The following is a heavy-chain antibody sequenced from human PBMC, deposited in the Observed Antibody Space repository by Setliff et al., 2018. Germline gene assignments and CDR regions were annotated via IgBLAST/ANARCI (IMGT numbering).Heavy chain of an antibody. CDR3: ARVRDCSGGICHRGFHHYMDV. V-gene: IGHV1-69*13. CDR1: GYTFTGYY. D-gene: IGHD2-15*01. Sequence: SVKVSCKASGYTFTGYYIHWVRQAPGQGLEWMGGIIPMFGTTNYARKFQGRVTITADESTITAYMELSSLRSEDTAVYYCARVRDCSGGICHRGFHHYMDVWGKGTTVTVSS. CDR2: IIPMFGTT. J-gene: IGHJ6*03.